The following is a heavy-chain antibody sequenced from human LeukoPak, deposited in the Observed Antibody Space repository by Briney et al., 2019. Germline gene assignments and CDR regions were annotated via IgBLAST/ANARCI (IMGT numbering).Heavy chain of an antibody. V-gene: IGHV4-59*01. D-gene: IGHD3-10*01. CDR3: ARVKYYGSEPFDP. CDR2: IYYSGST. CDR1: GGSISSYY. Sequence: NPSETLSLTCTVSGGSISSYYWSWIRQPPGKGLEWIGYIYYSGSTNYNPSLKSRVTISVDTSKNQFSLKLSSVTAADTAVYYCARVKYYGSEPFDPWGQGTLVTVSS. J-gene: IGHJ5*02.